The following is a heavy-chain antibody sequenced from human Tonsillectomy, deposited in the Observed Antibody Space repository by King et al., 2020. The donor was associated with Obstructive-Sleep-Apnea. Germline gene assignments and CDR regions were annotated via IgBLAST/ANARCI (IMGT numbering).Heavy chain of an antibody. CDR3: ARAGYSSSPYYYGMDV. CDR2: VYYSGST. Sequence: QLQESGPGLVKPSETLSLTCTVSGGSISSYYWSWIRQPPGKGLEYIGYVYYSGSTNYNPSLKSRVTISVDTSKNHFSLRLSSVTAADTAGYYCARAGYSSSPYYYGMDVWGQGTTVTVSS. J-gene: IGHJ6*02. V-gene: IGHV4-59*08. D-gene: IGHD6-13*01. CDR1: GGSISSYY.